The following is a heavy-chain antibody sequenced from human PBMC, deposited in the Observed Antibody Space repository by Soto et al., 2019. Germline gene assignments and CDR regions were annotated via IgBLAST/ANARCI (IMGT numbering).Heavy chain of an antibody. J-gene: IGHJ4*02. Sequence: EVQVLESGGGLVQPGGSLRLACAASGFTFSTYVMGWVRQAPGKGLEWVSSISGSSATTTYADSVKGRFTISRDNSKSTLFLQKNSLRVEDTAVYYCAKGMTGRRYFFDYGGQGAPGTVSS. CDR2: ISGSSATT. V-gene: IGHV3-23*01. CDR1: GFTFSTYV. CDR3: AKGMTGRRYFFDY.